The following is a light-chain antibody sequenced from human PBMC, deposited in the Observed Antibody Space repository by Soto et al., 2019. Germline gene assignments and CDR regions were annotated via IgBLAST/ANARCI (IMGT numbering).Light chain of an antibody. V-gene: IGKV1-8*01. J-gene: IGKJ4*01. CDR3: QQYYSYPLT. Sequence: AIRMTQSPSSFSASTGDRVTITCRASQGISSYLAWYQQKPGKAPKLLIYAASTLQSGVPSRFSGSASGTDITLTISCLQSEDFATYYCQQYYSYPLTFGGGTKVEIK. CDR2: AAS. CDR1: QGISSY.